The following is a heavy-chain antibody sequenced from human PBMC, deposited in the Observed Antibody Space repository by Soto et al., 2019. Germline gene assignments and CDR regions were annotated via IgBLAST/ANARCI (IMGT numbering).Heavy chain of an antibody. J-gene: IGHJ6*02. CDR2: ISSSSTI. CDR1: GFTFSSYS. D-gene: IGHD2-15*01. CDR3: ARDAAVAATYYYYGMDV. Sequence: GSLRLSCAASGFTFSSYSMNWVRQAPGKGLEWVSYISSSSTIYYADSVKGRFTISRDNAKNSLYLQMNSLRDEDTAVYYCARDAAVAATYYYYGMDVWGQGTTVTVSS. V-gene: IGHV3-48*02.